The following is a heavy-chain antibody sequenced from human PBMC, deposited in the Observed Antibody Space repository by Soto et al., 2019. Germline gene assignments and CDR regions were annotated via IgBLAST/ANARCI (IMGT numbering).Heavy chain of an antibody. D-gene: IGHD3-3*01. V-gene: IGHV3-48*01. CDR2: ISSSSSTI. Sequence: EVQLVESGGGLVQPGGSLRLSCAASGFTFSSYSMNWVRQAPGKGLEWVSYISSSSSTIYYADSVKGRFTISRDNAKNSLDLQMNSLRAEDTAVYYCARTIFGVVIMGDYWGQGTLVTVSS. CDR1: GFTFSSYS. CDR3: ARTIFGVVIMGDY. J-gene: IGHJ4*02.